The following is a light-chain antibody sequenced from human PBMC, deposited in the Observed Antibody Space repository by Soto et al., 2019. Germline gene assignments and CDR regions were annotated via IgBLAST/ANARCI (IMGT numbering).Light chain of an antibody. CDR2: EVT. J-gene: IGLJ3*02. Sequence: QYVLTQPPSASGSPGQSVTISCTGSSSDVGGYNYVSWYQQHPGKAPKLMIYEVTKRPSGVPDRFSGSKSGNTASLTVSGLQAEDEADYYCSSYAGSNILLFGGGTKLTVL. CDR1: SSDVGGYNY. CDR3: SSYAGSNILL. V-gene: IGLV2-8*01.